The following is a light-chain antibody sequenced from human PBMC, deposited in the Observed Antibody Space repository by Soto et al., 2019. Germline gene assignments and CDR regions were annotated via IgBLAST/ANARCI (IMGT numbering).Light chain of an antibody. CDR3: QQYYKWPPLT. V-gene: IGKV3-15*01. CDR1: QSVSSD. J-gene: IGKJ4*01. Sequence: EIVMTQSPATLSVSPGERATLSCRASQSVSSDLAWYQQKPGQAPRLLIYDASTRATGIPVRFSGSGSGTEFTLTISSLQSEDFALYYCQQYYKWPPLTFGGGTKVEI. CDR2: DAS.